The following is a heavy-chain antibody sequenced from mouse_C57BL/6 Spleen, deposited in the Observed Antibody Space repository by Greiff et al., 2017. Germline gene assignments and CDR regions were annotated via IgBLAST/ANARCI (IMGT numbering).Heavy chain of an antibody. CDR2: INPNNGGT. V-gene: IGHV1-26*01. D-gene: IGHD2-1*01. CDR1: GYTFTDYY. Sequence: VQLQQSGPELVKPGASVKISCKASGYTFTDYYMNWVKQSHGKSLEWIGDINPNNGGTSYNQKFKGKATLTVDKSSSTAYMELRSLTSEDSAVYYCAREGIYYGNWYFDVWGTGTTVTVSS. J-gene: IGHJ1*03. CDR3: AREGIYYGNWYFDV.